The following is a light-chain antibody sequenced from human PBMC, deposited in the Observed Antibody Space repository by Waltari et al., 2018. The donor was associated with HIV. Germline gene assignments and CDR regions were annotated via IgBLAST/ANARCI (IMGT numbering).Light chain of an antibody. CDR3: QQNHSTPWT. Sequence: DIQMTQTQSCLSASVGDRVTLTCRASQSIRNYLNWYQQKSGKAHKLLIYASSSLQSGVPSRFRGKGSDAEYTLTIISPQPEDFATYYCQQNHSTPWTFCQGTKVEIK. CDR1: QSIRNY. V-gene: IGKV1-39*01. CDR2: ASS. J-gene: IGKJ1*01.